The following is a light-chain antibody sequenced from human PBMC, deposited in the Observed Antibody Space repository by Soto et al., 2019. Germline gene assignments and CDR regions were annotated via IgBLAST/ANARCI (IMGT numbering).Light chain of an antibody. CDR1: SSDVGGYNY. J-gene: IGLJ1*01. CDR2: EVS. Sequence: QSALTQPASVSGSPGQSITISCTGTSSDVGGYNYVSWYQQHPGKAPKRMIYEVSNRPSGVSNRFSGSKSGNTASLTISGLKAEDEADYYCSSYTSSSTLIFGTGTKVTV. CDR3: SSYTSSSTLI. V-gene: IGLV2-14*01.